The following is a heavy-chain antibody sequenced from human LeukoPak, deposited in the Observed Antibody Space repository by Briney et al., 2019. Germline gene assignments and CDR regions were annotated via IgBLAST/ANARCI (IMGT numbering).Heavy chain of an antibody. D-gene: IGHD3-10*01. V-gene: IGHV4-59*01. CDR3: ARDKWGVRGRFFDI. CDR2: IYYSGST. Sequence: SETLSLTCTVSGGSISSYYWSRIRQPPGKGLEWIGYIYYSGSTNYNPSLKSRVTISVDTSKNQFSLKLSSVTAADTAVYYCARDKWGVRGRFFDIWGQGTMVTVSS. CDR1: GGSISSYY. J-gene: IGHJ3*02.